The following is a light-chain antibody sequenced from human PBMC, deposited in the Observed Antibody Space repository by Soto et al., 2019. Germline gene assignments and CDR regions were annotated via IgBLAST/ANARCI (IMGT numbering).Light chain of an antibody. J-gene: IGKJ1*01. CDR2: GAS. CDR3: QQYNNWPPA. V-gene: IGKV3-15*01. Sequence: IVVKQSPATLSLSPGERATLSCRASQSVSSNLAWYQQKPGQAPRLPIYGASTRATGIPARFSGSGSGTEFTLTISSLQSEDFAVYYCQQYNNWPPAFGQGTKVDIK. CDR1: QSVSSN.